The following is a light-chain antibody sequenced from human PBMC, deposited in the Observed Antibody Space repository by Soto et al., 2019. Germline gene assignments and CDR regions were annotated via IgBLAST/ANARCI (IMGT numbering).Light chain of an antibody. CDR1: QGIRSA. CDR3: LLDFSYFWA. V-gene: IGKV1-6*01. Sequence: AIQLTQSPSSLSASVGDRVAITCRASQGIRSALGWYQQKPGKVPKLLIYAASTLQSGVPSRFSGSGSGTDFTITISSLQPEDFATYYCLLDFSYFWAFGQGTKV. CDR2: AAS. J-gene: IGKJ1*01.